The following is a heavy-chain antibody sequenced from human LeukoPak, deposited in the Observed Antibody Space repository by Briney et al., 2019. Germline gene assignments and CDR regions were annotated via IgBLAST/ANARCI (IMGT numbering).Heavy chain of an antibody. V-gene: IGHV1-2*02. Sequence: GGSVEVSCKAARCTFTAYYMHWLGQAPAQGLEWMGGSNPYSCATNNAQKLHGGVTMTSDTSITAAYMELSRLRSDDTAVYYCARALVPYSGYDDYWGQGTLVTVSS. J-gene: IGHJ4*02. D-gene: IGHD5-12*01. CDR1: RCTFTAYY. CDR2: SNPYSCAT. CDR3: ARALVPYSGYDDY.